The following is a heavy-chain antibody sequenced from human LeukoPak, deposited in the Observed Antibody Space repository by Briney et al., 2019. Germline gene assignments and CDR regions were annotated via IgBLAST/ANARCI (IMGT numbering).Heavy chain of an antibody. CDR2: IYSDGGT. CDR1: GFTVSGDY. J-gene: IGHJ3*02. D-gene: IGHD3-16*01. Sequence: SGGSLRLSCAASGFTVSGDYMTCVRQAPGKGLEWVSLIYSDGGTYYADSVKGRFTISRDNSKNTLYLQMNSLRAEDTAVYYCTRGQFDDAFDIWGQGTMVTVSS. CDR3: TRGQFDDAFDI. V-gene: IGHV3-53*01.